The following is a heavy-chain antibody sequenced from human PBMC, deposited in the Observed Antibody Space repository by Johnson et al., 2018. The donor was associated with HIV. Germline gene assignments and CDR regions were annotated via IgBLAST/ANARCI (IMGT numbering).Heavy chain of an antibody. V-gene: IGHV3-30-3*01. CDR3: ARERATYYNDDAYLLHAFDI. CDR2: ISYNGSDT. CDR1: GFTFSSYA. Sequence: QVQLVESGGGVVQPGRSLRLSCAASGFTFSSYAMHWVRQAPGKGLEWVTVISYNGSDTYNADSVKGRFTISRDNSKSTLYLQMNSLRPEDTAVYYCARERATYYNDDAYLLHAFDIWGQGTTVTVSS. D-gene: IGHD3-22*01. J-gene: IGHJ3*02.